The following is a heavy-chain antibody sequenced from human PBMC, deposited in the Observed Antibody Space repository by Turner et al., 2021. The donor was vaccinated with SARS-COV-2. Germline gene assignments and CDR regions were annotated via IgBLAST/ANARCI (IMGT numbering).Heavy chain of an antibody. CDR2: MSYDGNNK. CDR1: GFTFSSYA. J-gene: IGHJ6*02. D-gene: IGHD3-22*01. CDR3: ARDLKAITMIVVDDYYYYYGMDV. Sequence: QVQLVESGGGVVQPGRSLRLSCAASGFTFSSYAMHWFRQAPGKGLEWVAVMSYDGNNKYYADSVKGRFTISRDNSKNTLYLQMNSLRAEDTSVYYCARDLKAITMIVVDDYYYYYGMDVWGQGTTVTVSS. V-gene: IGHV3-30-3*01.